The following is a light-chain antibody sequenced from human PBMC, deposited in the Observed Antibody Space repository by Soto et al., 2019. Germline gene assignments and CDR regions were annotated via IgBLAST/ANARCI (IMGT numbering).Light chain of an antibody. V-gene: IGKV1-5*03. CDR1: QSISSW. CDR2: KAS. J-gene: IGKJ2*01. Sequence: DIQMTQSPSTLSASVGDRVTITCRASQSISSWLAWYQQKPGKAPNLPIYKASSLESGVPSRFSGSGSGTEFTLTISSLQPDDFATYYCQQYNSYSGTFGQGTKLEIK. CDR3: QQYNSYSGT.